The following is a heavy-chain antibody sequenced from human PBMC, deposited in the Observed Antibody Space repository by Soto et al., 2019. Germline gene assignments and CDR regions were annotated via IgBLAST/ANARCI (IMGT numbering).Heavy chain of an antibody. J-gene: IGHJ4*02. CDR2: ISYDGSNK. V-gene: IGHV3-30*18. CDR3: AKDYSSGWYVDFDY. Sequence: VGSLRLSCAASGFTFSSYGMHWVRQAPGKGLEWVAVISYDGSNKYYADSVKGRFTISRDNSKNTLYLQMNSLRAEDTAVYYCAKDYSSGWYVDFDYWGQGTLVTVYS. CDR1: GFTFSSYG. D-gene: IGHD6-19*01.